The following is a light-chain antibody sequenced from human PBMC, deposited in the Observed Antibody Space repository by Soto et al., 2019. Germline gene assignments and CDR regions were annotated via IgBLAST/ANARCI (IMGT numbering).Light chain of an antibody. Sequence: ETVMTQSPASLSVSPGESATLSCRISQSVATSLAWYQQKPGQAPRLLIYGASTRATGVPTRFSGSGSGAEFTLIISSLQSEDFAVYYCQQYNHLPFAFGPGTKVDIK. CDR2: GAS. V-gene: IGKV3-15*01. CDR1: QSVATS. CDR3: QQYNHLPFA. J-gene: IGKJ3*01.